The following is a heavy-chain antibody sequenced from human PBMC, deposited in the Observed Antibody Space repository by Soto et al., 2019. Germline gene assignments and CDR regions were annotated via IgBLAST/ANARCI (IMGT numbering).Heavy chain of an antibody. CDR3: AREVTVFGVVIGVDP. D-gene: IGHD3-3*01. CDR1: GYSFTLYN. J-gene: IGHJ5*02. V-gene: IGHV1-18*01. CDR2: ISTHNGNT. Sequence: QVQLVQSGAEVKKPGASVKVSCKTSGYSFTLYNIIWVRQAPGQGLEWVGWISTHNGNTNYGQKFQGRVTMTTDSPTSTAYMELRSLRSDDTAVYYCAREVTVFGVVIGVDPWGQGTLVTVSS.